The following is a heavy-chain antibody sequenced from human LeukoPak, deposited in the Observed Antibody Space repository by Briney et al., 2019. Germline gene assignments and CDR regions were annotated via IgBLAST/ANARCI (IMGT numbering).Heavy chain of an antibody. J-gene: IGHJ4*02. CDR2: IYYSGST. Sequence: KPSETLSLTCTVSGGSISSYYWSWIRQPPGKGLEWIGYIYYSGSTNYNPSLKSRVTISVDTSKNQFSLQLNSVTPEDTAVYYCASSYSSSWYHPSFFDYWGQGTLVTVSS. V-gene: IGHV4-59*12. CDR3: ASSYSSSWYHPSFFDY. D-gene: IGHD6-13*01. CDR1: GGSISSYY.